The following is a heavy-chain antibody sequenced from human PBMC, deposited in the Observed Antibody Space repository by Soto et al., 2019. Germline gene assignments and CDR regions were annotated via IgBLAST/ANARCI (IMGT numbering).Heavy chain of an antibody. CDR3: ARDLKTGTIFGVVIVPVYYYYGMDV. CDR1: GFTFSSYS. CDR2: ISSSSSYI. Sequence: PGGSLRLSCAASGFTFSSYSMSWVRQAPGEGLEWVSSISSSSSYIYYADSVKGRFTISRDNAKNSLYLQMNSLRAEDTAVYYCARDLKTGTIFGVVIVPVYYYYGMDVWGQGTTVTVSS. D-gene: IGHD3-3*01. J-gene: IGHJ6*02. V-gene: IGHV3-21*01.